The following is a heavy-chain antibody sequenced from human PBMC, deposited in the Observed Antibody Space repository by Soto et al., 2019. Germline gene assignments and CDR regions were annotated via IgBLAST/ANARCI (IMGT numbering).Heavy chain of an antibody. CDR2: IIPIFGTA. D-gene: IGHD3-10*01. CDR3: ARHRAGSENPRVRPIDH. V-gene: IGHV1-69*13. Sequence: SVKVSCKASGGTFSSYAISWVRQAPGQGFEWMGGIIPIFGTANYAQKFQGRVTITADESTSTAYMELSSLRSEDTAVYYCARHRAGSENPRVRPIDHWGHETLVTVSS. CDR1: GGTFSSYA. J-gene: IGHJ4*01.